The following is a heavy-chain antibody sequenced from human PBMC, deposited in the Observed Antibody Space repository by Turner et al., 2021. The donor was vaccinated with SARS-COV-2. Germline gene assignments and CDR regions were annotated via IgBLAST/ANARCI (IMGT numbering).Heavy chain of an antibody. Sequence: QVQLVQSGAEVKKPGASVKVSCKVSGYTLIELSMHWVRQAPGKGLEWMGGFDPEDGETISAQKFQGRVTMTRDTSISTAYMELSRLRSDDTAVYYCARDLAVFSMWEPQYYFDYWGQGTLVTVSS. V-gene: IGHV1-24*01. CDR2: FDPEDGET. CDR1: GYTLIELS. D-gene: IGHD1-26*01. J-gene: IGHJ4*02. CDR3: ARDLAVFSMWEPQYYFDY.